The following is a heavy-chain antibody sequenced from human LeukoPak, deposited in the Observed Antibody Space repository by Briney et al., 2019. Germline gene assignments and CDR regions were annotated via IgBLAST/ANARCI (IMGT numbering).Heavy chain of an antibody. CDR1: GFTFSSYG. CDR2: ISYDGSNK. V-gene: IGHV3-30*03. CDR3: ARTTAALVGY. J-gene: IGHJ4*02. Sequence: GGSLRLSCAASGFTFSSYGMHWVRQAPGKGLEWVAVISYDGSNKYYADSVKGRYTISRDNSKNTLYLQMNSLRAEDTAVYYCARTTAALVGYWGQGTLVTVSS. D-gene: IGHD2-8*02.